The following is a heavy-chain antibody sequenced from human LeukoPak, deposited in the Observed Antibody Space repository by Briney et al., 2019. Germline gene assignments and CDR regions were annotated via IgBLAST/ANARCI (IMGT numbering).Heavy chain of an antibody. Sequence: GGSLRLSCAASGFTFSSYGMHWVRQAPGKGLEWVAFIRYDGSNKYYADSVKGRFTISRDNSKNTLYLQMNSLRAEDTAVYYCARGYYDSSGYQKYYYYYMDVWGKGTTVTISS. CDR2: IRYDGSNK. J-gene: IGHJ6*03. CDR1: GFTFSSYG. CDR3: ARGYYDSSGYQKYYYYYMDV. V-gene: IGHV3-30*02. D-gene: IGHD3-22*01.